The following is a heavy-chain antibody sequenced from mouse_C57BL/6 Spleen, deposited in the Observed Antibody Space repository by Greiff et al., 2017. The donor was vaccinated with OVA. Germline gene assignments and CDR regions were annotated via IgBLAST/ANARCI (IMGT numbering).Heavy chain of an antibody. CDR2: ISPNYGTT. J-gene: IGHJ2*01. Sequence: VQLLESGPELVKPGASVKISCKASGYSFTDYNMNWVKQSNGKRLEWIGVISPNYGTTSYNQKFKGKGTLTVDQSSSTVYMQLNSLTSEDAAVYYCARGFTNYYGSSDRFGYWGQGTTLTGSS. V-gene: IGHV1-39*01. CDR3: ARGFTNYYGSSDRFGY. CDR1: GYSFTDYN. D-gene: IGHD1-1*01.